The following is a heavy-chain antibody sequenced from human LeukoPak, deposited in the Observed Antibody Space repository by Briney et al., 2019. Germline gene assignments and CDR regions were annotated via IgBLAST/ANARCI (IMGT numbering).Heavy chain of an antibody. CDR3: ARAPVGYSKAFDI. D-gene: IGHD2-15*01. J-gene: IGHJ3*02. V-gene: IGHV3-7*05. CDR2: IRFDGIET. Sequence: GGSLRLSCAASGFTFSSYWMSWVRQAPGKGLEWVANIRFDGIETYYVDSVKGRFTISRDNAKKSLCLQMNNLRAEDTAVYSCARAPVGYSKAFDIWGQGTMVTVSS. CDR1: GFTFSSYW.